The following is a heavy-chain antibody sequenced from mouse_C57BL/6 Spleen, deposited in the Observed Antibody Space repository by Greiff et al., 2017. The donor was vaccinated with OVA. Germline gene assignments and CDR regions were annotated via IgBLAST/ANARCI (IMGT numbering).Heavy chain of an antibody. J-gene: IGHJ4*01. CDR2: ISDGGSYT. CDR3: AGDHAGKYAMDY. V-gene: IGHV5-4*03. D-gene: IGHD4-1*01. Sequence: EVKVVESGGDLVKPGGSLKLSCAASGFTFSSYAMSWVRQTPEKRLEWVATISDGGSYTYYPDNVKGRFTISRDNAKNNLYLQMSHLKSEDTAMYYCAGDHAGKYAMDYWGQGTSVTVSS. CDR1: GFTFSSYA.